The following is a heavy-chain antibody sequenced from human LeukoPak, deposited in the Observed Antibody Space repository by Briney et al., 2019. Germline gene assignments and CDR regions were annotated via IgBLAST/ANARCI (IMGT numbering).Heavy chain of an antibody. V-gene: IGHV1-8*01. CDR1: GYTFTSYD. Sequence: ASVKVSCKASGYTFTSYDINWVRQATGQGLEWMGWMNPNSGNTVYEQKFQGRVTMTRNTSISTAYMELSSLRSEDTAVYYCATGMTTVTTNYYYGMDVWGQGTTVTVSS. CDR2: MNPNSGNT. D-gene: IGHD4-17*01. J-gene: IGHJ6*02. CDR3: ATGMTTVTTNYYYGMDV.